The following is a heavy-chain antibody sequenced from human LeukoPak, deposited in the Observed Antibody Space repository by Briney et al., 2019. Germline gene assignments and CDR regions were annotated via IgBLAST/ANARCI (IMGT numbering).Heavy chain of an antibody. CDR2: IYTGGDT. CDR3: VRSMEYYPYYLDY. J-gene: IGHJ4*02. V-gene: IGHV4-4*07. Sequence: PSETLSLTCTVSGGSISNYYWSWIRLPAGKGLEWIGRIYTGGDTNYNPSLKSRVTMSVDTSKNQFSLKLSSVTAADTAFYYCVRSMEYYPYYLDYWGQGSLVTVSS. CDR1: GGSISNYY. D-gene: IGHD2/OR15-2a*01.